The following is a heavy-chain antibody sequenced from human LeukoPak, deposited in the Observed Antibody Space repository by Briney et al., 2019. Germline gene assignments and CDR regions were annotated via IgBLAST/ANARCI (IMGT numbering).Heavy chain of an antibody. CDR3: ARERKSSYDTLTGYYKSDAFDI. V-gene: IGHV1-18*01. CDR2: ISAYNGNT. D-gene: IGHD3-9*01. Sequence: GASVKVSCKAAGYSLITCGISWVRQAPGQGLEWMGWISAYNGNTNYAQKLQGRVTVTTDTSTNTAYMELRSLRSDDTAVYYCARERKSSYDTLTGYYKSDAFDIWGQGTMVTVSS. J-gene: IGHJ3*02. CDR1: GYSLITCG.